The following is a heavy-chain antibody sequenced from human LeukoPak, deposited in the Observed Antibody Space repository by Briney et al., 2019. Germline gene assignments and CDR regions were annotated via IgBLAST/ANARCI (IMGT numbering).Heavy chain of an antibody. Sequence: GGSLRLSCAASGFTFSNYAMHWVRQAPGKGLEWVTVISYDGSYKYYADSVRGRFTISRDNSKSILSLQMNSLRAEDTAIYYCATYRQVLLPFESWGQGTLVTVSS. CDR1: GFTFSNYA. J-gene: IGHJ4*02. D-gene: IGHD5-18*01. CDR2: ISYDGSYK. CDR3: ATYRQVLLPFES. V-gene: IGHV3-30*04.